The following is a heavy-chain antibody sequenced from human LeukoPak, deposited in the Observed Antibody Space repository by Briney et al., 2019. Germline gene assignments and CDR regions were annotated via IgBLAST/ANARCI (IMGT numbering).Heavy chain of an antibody. D-gene: IGHD3-22*01. CDR1: GFTFSSYA. CDR3: ANDLTDYYDSSGYYTLGYFDY. Sequence: PGGSLRLSCAASGFTFSSYAMSWVRQAPGKGLEWVSAISGSGGSTYYADSVKGRFTISRDNSKNTLYLQMNSLRAEDTAVYYCANDLTDYYDSSGYYTLGYFDYWGQGTLVTVSS. V-gene: IGHV3-23*01. J-gene: IGHJ4*02. CDR2: ISGSGGST.